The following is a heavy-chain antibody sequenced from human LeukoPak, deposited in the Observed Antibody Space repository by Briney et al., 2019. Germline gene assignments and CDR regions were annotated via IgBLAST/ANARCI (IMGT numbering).Heavy chain of an antibody. CDR3: VRNSESSGYSHGDH. V-gene: IGHV3-64*01. J-gene: IGHJ4*02. CDR1: GFTFNTYA. CDR2: ITNNGGNT. D-gene: IGHD3-22*01. Sequence: GGSLRLSSAASGFTFNTYAMYWVRQAPGKGLEYVSGITNNGGNTFYANSVKDRFTISRDNSKNTLYLQMGSLRSEDTAVYYCVRNSESSGYSHGDHWGQGTLVTVSS.